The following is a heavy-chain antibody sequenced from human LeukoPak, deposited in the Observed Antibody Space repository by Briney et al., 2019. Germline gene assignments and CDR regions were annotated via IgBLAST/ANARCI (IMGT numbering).Heavy chain of an antibody. J-gene: IGHJ5*02. V-gene: IGHV1-2*02. Sequence: ASVKVSCKASGYTFTGYYMHWVRQAPGQGLEWMGWINPNSGGTNYAQKFQGRVTMTRDTSISTAYMELSRLRSDDTAVYYCARDNCSSTSCYRSLDPWGQGTLVTVSS. CDR2: INPNSGGT. D-gene: IGHD2-2*01. CDR3: ARDNCSSTSCYRSLDP. CDR1: GYTFTGYY.